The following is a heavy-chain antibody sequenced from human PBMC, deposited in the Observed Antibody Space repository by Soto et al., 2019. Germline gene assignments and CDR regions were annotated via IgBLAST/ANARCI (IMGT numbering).Heavy chain of an antibody. CDR2: ISSSSSYR. Sequence: EVQLVESGGGLVKPGGSLRLSCAASGFTFSTYSMNWVRQAPGKGLEWVSSISSSSSYRYYADSVKGRFNISRDNAKNSLYLQMNSLRAEDTAVYYCARYDSSGYYWPYYYYGMDVWGQGTTVTVSS. D-gene: IGHD3-22*01. V-gene: IGHV3-21*01. J-gene: IGHJ6*02. CDR3: ARYDSSGYYWPYYYYGMDV. CDR1: GFTFSTYS.